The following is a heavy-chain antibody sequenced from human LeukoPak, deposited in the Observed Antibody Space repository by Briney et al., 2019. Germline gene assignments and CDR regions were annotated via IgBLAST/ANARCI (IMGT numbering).Heavy chain of an antibody. CDR1: GGSISSYY. J-gene: IGHJ3*02. D-gene: IGHD3-3*01. CDR2: IYYSGST. CDR3: ARGTIFGVVILDAFDI. V-gene: IGHV4-59*12. Sequence: SETLSLTCTVSGGSISSYYWSWIRQPPGKGLEWIGYIYYSGSTNYNPSLKSRVTISVDTSKNQFSLKLSSVTAADTAVYYCARGTIFGVVILDAFDIWGQGTMVTVSS.